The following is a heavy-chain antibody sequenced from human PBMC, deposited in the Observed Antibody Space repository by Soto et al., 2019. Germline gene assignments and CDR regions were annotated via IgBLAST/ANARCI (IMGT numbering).Heavy chain of an antibody. J-gene: IGHJ6*02. CDR2: INHRGSS. Sequence: SETLSLTCAVNGGSLSGYYWSWIRQSPGKGLEWIGEINHRGSSDYNPSLKSRVTISIDASKNHVTLELTSVTAADTAVYYCARSDNRNSLYGVDVWGQGTSVTVSS. D-gene: IGHD1-7*01. CDR3: ARSDNRNSLYGVDV. CDR1: GGSLSGYY. V-gene: IGHV4-34*01.